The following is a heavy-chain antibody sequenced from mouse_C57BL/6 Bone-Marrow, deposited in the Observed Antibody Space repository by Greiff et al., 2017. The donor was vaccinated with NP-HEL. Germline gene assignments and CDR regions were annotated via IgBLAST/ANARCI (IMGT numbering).Heavy chain of an antibody. CDR2: IDPGNGDT. D-gene: IGHD2-1*01. V-gene: IGHV14-4*01. Sequence: EVQLQQSGAELVRPGASVKLSCTASGFTFTDDYMHWVKQRPEQGLEWIGWIDPGNGDTEYASKFQGKATLTADTSSNTAYLQLSSLTSEDTAVYYCTPFYYGVRWGQGTLVTVSA. CDR3: TPFYYGVR. J-gene: IGHJ3*01. CDR1: GFTFTDDY.